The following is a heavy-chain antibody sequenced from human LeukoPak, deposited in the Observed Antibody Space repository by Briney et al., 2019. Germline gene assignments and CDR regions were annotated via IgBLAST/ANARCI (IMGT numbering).Heavy chain of an antibody. Sequence: PGGSLRLSCAASGFTFSSYSMNWVRQAPGKGLEWVSSTSSSRSYIYYADSVKGRLTISRHNPKNSLYLQMNSLRAEDTAVYYCARLYGDYFPAAFDIWGQGTMVTVSS. CDR2: TSSSRSYI. J-gene: IGHJ3*02. CDR3: ARLYGDYFPAAFDI. D-gene: IGHD4-17*01. V-gene: IGHV3-21*01. CDR1: GFTFSSYS.